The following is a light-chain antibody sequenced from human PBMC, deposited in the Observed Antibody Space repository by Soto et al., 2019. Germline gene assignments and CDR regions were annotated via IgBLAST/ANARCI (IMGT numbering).Light chain of an antibody. Sequence: EIVLTQSPPSLPFSPGERATISCRASQSVGSYLACYQQKPGQAPRRLIYDASNRATGIPARFSGSGSGTDFTLTISSLEPEDFAVYYWQQRSNWPPFTFGPGTKVDIK. CDR3: QQRSNWPPFT. CDR1: QSVGSY. J-gene: IGKJ3*01. V-gene: IGKV3-11*01. CDR2: DAS.